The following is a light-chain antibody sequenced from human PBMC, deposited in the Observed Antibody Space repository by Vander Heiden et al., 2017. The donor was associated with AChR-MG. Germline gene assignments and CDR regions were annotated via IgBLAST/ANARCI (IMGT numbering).Light chain of an antibody. Sequence: IVLTPSPGHLSLSPGERATPSCGASQSVRSNYLAWYQQKPGLAPRLLIYDASSRATGIPDRFSGSGSGTDFALTISRLEPEDFAVYYCQQYGSSPRTFGQGTKVEIK. CDR2: DAS. V-gene: IGKV3D-20*01. CDR3: QQYGSSPRT. CDR1: QSVRSNY. J-gene: IGKJ1*01.